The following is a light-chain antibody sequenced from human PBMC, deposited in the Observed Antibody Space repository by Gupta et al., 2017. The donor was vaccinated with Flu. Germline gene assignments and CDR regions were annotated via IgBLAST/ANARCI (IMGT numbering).Light chain of an antibody. CDR1: QTISNS. V-gene: IGKV1-39*01. J-gene: IGKJ4*01. Sequence: DIQMTQSPSSLSASLGDRVTFTCRASQTISNSLNWYQQKPGKAPKLLIHTTSRLQSGVPSRFSGSGSGTTFTLTISRVQPEDFATYYCQQTYSTPLTFGGGTKVEIK. CDR3: QQTYSTPLT. CDR2: TTS.